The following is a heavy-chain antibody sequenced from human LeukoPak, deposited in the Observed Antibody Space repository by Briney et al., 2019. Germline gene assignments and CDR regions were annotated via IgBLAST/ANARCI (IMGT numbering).Heavy chain of an antibody. Sequence: PGGSLRLSCAASGFTFSSYAMHWVRQAPGKGLEWVAVISHDGSNKYYADSVKGRFTISRDNAKNTLYLQMNSLRAEDTAVYYCARTYYPDYWGQGTLVTVSS. D-gene: IGHD3-10*01. J-gene: IGHJ4*02. CDR1: GFTFSSYA. CDR3: ARTYYPDY. V-gene: IGHV3-30*04. CDR2: ISHDGSNK.